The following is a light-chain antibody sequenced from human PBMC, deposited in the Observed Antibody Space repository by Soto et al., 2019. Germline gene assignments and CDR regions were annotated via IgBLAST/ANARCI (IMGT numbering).Light chain of an antibody. J-gene: IGKJ1*01. Sequence: DIQMTQSPSTLSASVGDRVTITCRASQSISSWLAWYQQKPGKAPKLLIYDASYLERGVPSRFSGSGSGTEFTLTISRLQPDDLATYYCQQYNSFWTFGQGTKVDIK. CDR1: QSISSW. CDR2: DAS. CDR3: QQYNSFWT. V-gene: IGKV1-5*01.